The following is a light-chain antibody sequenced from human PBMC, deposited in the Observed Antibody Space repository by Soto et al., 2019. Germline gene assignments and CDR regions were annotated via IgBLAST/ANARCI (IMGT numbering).Light chain of an antibody. CDR3: QQSYSTRPFT. J-gene: IGKJ3*01. CDR1: QSIASN. V-gene: IGKV1-39*01. CDR2: AVS. Sequence: DIQMTQSPSSLSASVGDRVTITCRASQSIASNLNWYQQKPGQAPKLLIYAVSTLRSGVPSRFSGSGSGTEFTLSISSLQPEDFATYYCQQSYSTRPFTFGPGTKVDIK.